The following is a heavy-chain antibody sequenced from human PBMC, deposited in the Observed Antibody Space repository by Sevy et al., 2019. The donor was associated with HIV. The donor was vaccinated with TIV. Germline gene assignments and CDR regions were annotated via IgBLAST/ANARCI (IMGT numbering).Heavy chain of an antibody. CDR2: IYYSGNT. J-gene: IGHJ6*02. CDR3: ARDKYCSGGSCYYYYYGMDV. V-gene: IGHV4-31*03. CDR1: GGSISSGGYY. D-gene: IGHD2-15*01. Sequence: LSLTCTVSGGSISSGGYYWSWIRQHPGKGLEWIGYIYYSGNTYYNPSLKSRVTISVDTSKNQFSLKLSSVTAADTAVYYCARDKYCSGGSCYYYYYGMDVWGQGTTVTVSS.